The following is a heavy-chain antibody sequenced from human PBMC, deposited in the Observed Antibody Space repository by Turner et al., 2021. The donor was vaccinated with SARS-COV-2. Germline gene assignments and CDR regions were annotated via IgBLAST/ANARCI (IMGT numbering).Heavy chain of an antibody. J-gene: IGHJ4*02. Sequence: QVQLVEYGGGVVQPARSLRLCCAASGCTFSRYARHWVRQAPGKVLEWVACISYDGSNRDSADSVKGRFTISIDNSKNTLYLQMNYLSAEDTAVYYFASDLSTYDYFDYWGQGTLVTVSS. D-gene: IGHD2-21*01. CDR3: ASDLSTYDYFDY. CDR1: GCTFSRYA. V-gene: IGHV3-30-3*01. CDR2: ISYDGSNR.